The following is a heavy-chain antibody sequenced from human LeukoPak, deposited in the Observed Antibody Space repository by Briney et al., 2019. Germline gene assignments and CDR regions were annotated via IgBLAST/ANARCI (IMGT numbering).Heavy chain of an antibody. Sequence: PSETLSLTCTVSGGSISSGGYYWSWIRQHPGKGLEWIGYIYYSGSTYYNPSLKSRVTISVDTSKNQFSLRLSSVTAADTAVYYCASPRGYCSGGSCYSGYYFDYWGQGTLVTVSS. J-gene: IGHJ4*02. CDR3: ASPRGYCSGGSCYSGYYFDY. CDR1: GGSISSGGYY. CDR2: IYYSGST. D-gene: IGHD2-15*01. V-gene: IGHV4-31*03.